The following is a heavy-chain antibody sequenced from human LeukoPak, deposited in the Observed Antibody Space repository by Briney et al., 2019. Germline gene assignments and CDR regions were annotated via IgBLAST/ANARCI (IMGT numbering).Heavy chain of an antibody. Sequence: GGSLRLSCAASGVTFSNYWMHWVRQAPGKGLVWVSRINSDGSSTTSADSVKGRFTISRDNAKKTLYLQMNSLRAEDTAVYYCAKGGATVIDYWGQGTLVTVSS. CDR1: GVTFSNYW. CDR3: AKGGATVIDY. CDR2: INSDGSST. J-gene: IGHJ4*02. V-gene: IGHV3-74*01. D-gene: IGHD4-17*01.